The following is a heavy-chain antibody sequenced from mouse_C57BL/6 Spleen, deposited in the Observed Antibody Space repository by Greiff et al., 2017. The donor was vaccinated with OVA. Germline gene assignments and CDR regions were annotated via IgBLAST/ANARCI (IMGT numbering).Heavy chain of an antibody. Sequence: VQLQQSGTVLARPGASVKMSCKTSGYTFTSYWMHWVKQRPGQCLEWIGAIYPGNSDTSYNQKFKGKAKLTAVTSASTAYMELSSLTNEDSAVYYCTRNDYDEGYAMDYWGQGTSVTVSS. D-gene: IGHD2-4*01. CDR1: GYTFTSYW. CDR3: TRNDYDEGYAMDY. V-gene: IGHV1-5*01. CDR2: IYPGNSDT. J-gene: IGHJ4*01.